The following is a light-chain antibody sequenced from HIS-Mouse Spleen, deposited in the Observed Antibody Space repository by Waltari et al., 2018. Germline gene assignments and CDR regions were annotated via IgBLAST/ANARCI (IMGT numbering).Light chain of an antibody. V-gene: IGLV3-10*01. CDR2: EDS. J-gene: IGLJ2*01. CDR1: ALPRKN. Sequence: FELPQPPSVSVSPGQTARITCSGDALPRKNSSWYQQKAGQAPLLVIYEDSQRPSGIPERFSGSSSGTMATLTISGAQVEDEADYYCYSTDSSGNHRVFGGGTKLTVL. CDR3: YSTDSSGNHRV.